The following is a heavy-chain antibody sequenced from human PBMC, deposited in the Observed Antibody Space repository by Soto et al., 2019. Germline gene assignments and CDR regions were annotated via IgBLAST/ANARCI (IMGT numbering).Heavy chain of an antibody. V-gene: IGHV4-4*02. D-gene: IGHD2-2*01. CDR3: ARLHGYCISSSCHGHYAMDV. J-gene: IGHJ6*02. CDR1: GGSISSSNW. CDR2: IYHSGST. Sequence: SETPSLTCAVSGGSISSSNWWRWVRQPPGKGLEWIGEIYHSGSTNYNPSLKSRVTVSVDTSKNQFSLKVTSVTAADTAVYYCARLHGYCISSSCHGHYAMDVWGQGTTVTVSS.